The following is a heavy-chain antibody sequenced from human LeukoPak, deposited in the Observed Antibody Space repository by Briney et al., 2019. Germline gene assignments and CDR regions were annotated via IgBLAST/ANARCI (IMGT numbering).Heavy chain of an antibody. CDR2: INHSGSS. Sequence: SETLSLTCAVHGGSFSGYYWSWIRQSPGKGLEWIAEINHSGSSNYNPSLESRVTISVDPARNQFSLRLSSVTAADTAVYYCASLRNFYVSSGWTGYYYYDMDVWGQGTTVTVSS. CDR3: ASLRNFYVSSGWTGYYYYDMDV. V-gene: IGHV4-34*01. D-gene: IGHD3-22*01. CDR1: GGSFSGYY. J-gene: IGHJ6*02.